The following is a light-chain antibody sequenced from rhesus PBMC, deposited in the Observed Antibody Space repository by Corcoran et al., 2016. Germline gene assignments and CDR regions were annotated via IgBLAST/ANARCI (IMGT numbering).Light chain of an antibody. J-gene: IGKJ2*01. V-gene: IGKV1-22*01. CDR2: KAS. Sequence: DIQMTQSPSSLSASVGDKVTITCRASQGISSWLAWYQQKAGKAPKLLIYKASSLQSGGPSRFRGRGSGTDFTLTISSLQPEDFATYYCLQYSSSPYSFGQGTKVEIK. CDR1: QGISSW. CDR3: LQYSSSPYS.